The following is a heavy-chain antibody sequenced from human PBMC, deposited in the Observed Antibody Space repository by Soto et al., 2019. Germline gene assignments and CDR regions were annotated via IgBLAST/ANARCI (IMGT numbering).Heavy chain of an antibody. J-gene: IGHJ4*02. CDR2: IYYSGST. D-gene: IGHD5-18*01. CDR3: ARQVLTAYLVYYFDF. V-gene: IGHV4-39*01. CDR1: GGSISSPHDY. Sequence: QLQLQESGPGLVEPSETLSLTCTVSGGSISSPHDYWGWVRQSPERGLEWIGTIYYSGSTYYNPSPKSRIPISVDTSKNQFSLTLTSVTAAATAVFYCARQVLTAYLVYYFDFWGQGTRLTVSS.